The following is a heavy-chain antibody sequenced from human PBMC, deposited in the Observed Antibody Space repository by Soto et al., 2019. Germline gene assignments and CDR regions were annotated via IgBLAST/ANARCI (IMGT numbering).Heavy chain of an antibody. Sequence: PGGSMILSCPASGFIVSNYYMSWLRQAPGKGLEWVSSISSRDLSIYYADSVKGRFTIFRDNAKNSLFLHMSDLRAADTAVYYCARVSATGWHVNGRDYFDHLGLGTLVTVSS. D-gene: IGHD6-19*01. J-gene: IGHJ4*02. CDR3: ARVSATGWHVNGRDYFDH. CDR2: ISSRDLSI. CDR1: GFIVSNYY. V-gene: IGHV3-11*01.